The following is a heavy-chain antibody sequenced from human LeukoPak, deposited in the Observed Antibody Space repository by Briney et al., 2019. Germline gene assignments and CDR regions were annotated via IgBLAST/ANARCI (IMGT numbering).Heavy chain of an antibody. CDR1: GFTFSRDG. V-gene: IGHV3-30*18. J-gene: IGHJ4*02. CDR3: AKDRYSSSWWYFDY. D-gene: IGHD6-13*01. Sequence: CLRLSRAASGFTFSRDGMHWGRRGPPKGLEREAVISYDGSNKYYADSVKGRFTISRDNSKNTLYLQMNSLRAEDTAVYYCAKDRYSSSWWYFDYWGQGTLVTVSS. CDR2: ISYDGSNK.